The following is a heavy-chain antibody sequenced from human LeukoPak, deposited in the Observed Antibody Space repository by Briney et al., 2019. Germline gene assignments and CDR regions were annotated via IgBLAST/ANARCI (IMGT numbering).Heavy chain of an antibody. CDR3: LRGDGSGSSTYYYGMDA. V-gene: IGHV3-21*01. J-gene: IGHJ6*02. Sequence: GGSLRLSCAASGFTFSSYSMNWVRQAPGRGLEWVSSISSSSSYIYYADSVKGRFTISRDNAKNSLYLQMNSLRAEDTAVYYCLRGDGSGSSTYYYGMDAWGQGTTVTVSS. CDR1: GFTFSSYS. D-gene: IGHD3-10*01. CDR2: ISSSSSYI.